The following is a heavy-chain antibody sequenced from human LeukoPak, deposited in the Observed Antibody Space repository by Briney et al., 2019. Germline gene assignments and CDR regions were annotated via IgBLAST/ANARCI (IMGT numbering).Heavy chain of an antibody. J-gene: IGHJ4*02. Sequence: GSLRLSCAASGFTFSSYAMSWVRQAPGKGLEWVSAISGSGGSTYYADSVKGRFTIYRDNSKNTLYQQMNSLRAEDTAVYYCAKGSLLWFGELHLIDYWGQGTLVTVSS. CDR2: ISGSGGST. CDR3: AKGSLLWFGELHLIDY. V-gene: IGHV3-23*01. CDR1: GFTFSSYA. D-gene: IGHD3-10*01.